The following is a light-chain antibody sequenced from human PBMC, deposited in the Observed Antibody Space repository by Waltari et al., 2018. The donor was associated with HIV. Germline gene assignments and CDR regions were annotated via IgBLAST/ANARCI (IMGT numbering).Light chain of an antibody. CDR3: CSYAASSVV. CDR2: EGS. J-gene: IGLJ2*01. CDR1: SSDVGSYNL. V-gene: IGLV2-23*01. Sequence: QSALTQPASVSGSPGQSITISCTGTSSDVGSYNLVSWYQQHPGKAPKLMIYEGSKRPSGVSKRFSGSKSGNTASLTISGLQAEDEADYYGCSYAASSVVFGGGTKLTVL.